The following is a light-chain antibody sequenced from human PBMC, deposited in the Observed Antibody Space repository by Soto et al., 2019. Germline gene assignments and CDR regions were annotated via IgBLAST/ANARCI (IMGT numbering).Light chain of an antibody. CDR3: SSYTSSSTLV. J-gene: IGLJ1*01. CDR2: DVS. Sequence: QSALTQPASVSGSPGQSLTISCTGTSSDVGGYNYVSWYQQHPGKAPKLMIYDVSNRPSGVSNRFSGSKSGNTASLTISGLQAEDEADYYCSSYTSSSTLVFRTGTKVTVL. V-gene: IGLV2-14*01. CDR1: SSDVGGYNY.